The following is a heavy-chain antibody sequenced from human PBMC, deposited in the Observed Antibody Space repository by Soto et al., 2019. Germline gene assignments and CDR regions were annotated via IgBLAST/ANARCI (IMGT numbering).Heavy chain of an antibody. CDR2: IYTSAST. Sequence: SETLSLTCSVSGADINTYSWTWIRQPAGRGLEWIGRIYTSASTNYNPSLTGRVTLSVDTSTNQVSLKLASVTAADTAVYFCARDREAGYYFYYGMDAWGQGTKVTVSS. CDR1: GADINTYS. D-gene: IGHD6-19*01. V-gene: IGHV4-4*07. CDR3: ARDREAGYYFYYGMDA. J-gene: IGHJ6*02.